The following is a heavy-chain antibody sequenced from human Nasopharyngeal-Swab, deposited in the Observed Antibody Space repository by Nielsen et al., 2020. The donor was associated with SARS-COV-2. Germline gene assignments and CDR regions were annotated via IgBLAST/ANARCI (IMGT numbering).Heavy chain of an antibody. Sequence: GESLKISCAASGFTFSSYWMSWVRQAPGKGLEWVANIKQDGSEKYCVDSVKGRFTISRDNAKNSLYLQMNSLRAEDTAVYYCAREDTAMVVDYWGQGTLVTVSS. D-gene: IGHD5-18*01. J-gene: IGHJ4*02. CDR2: IKQDGSEK. CDR3: AREDTAMVVDY. V-gene: IGHV3-7*03. CDR1: GFTFSSYW.